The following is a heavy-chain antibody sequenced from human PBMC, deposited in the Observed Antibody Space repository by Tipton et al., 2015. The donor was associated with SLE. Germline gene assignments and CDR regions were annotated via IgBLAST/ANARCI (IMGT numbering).Heavy chain of an antibody. V-gene: IGHV1-18*01. CDR2: ISAYNGNT. Sequence: QSGAEVKKPGASVKVSCKASGYTFTSYGISWVRQAPGQGLEWMGWISAYNGNTNYAQKLQGRVTMTTDTSTSTAYMELRSLRSDDPAVYYCAGPGYCISTSCYTRGAFNIWGQGTMVTASS. J-gene: IGHJ3*02. CDR3: AGPGYCISTSCYTRGAFNI. CDR1: GYTFTSYG. D-gene: IGHD2-2*02.